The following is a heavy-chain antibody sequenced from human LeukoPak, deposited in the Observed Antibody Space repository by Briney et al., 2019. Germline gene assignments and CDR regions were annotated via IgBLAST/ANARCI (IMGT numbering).Heavy chain of an antibody. D-gene: IGHD3-3*01. CDR3: ARDRHDFWSGYTDY. V-gene: IGHV3-7*01. Sequence: GSLRLSCAASGFTFSSYWTSWVRQAPGKGLEWVANIKQDGSEKYYVDSVKGRFTISRDNAKNSLYLQMNSLRAEDTAVYYCARDRHDFWSGYTDYWGQGTLVTVSS. CDR1: GFTFSSYW. CDR2: IKQDGSEK. J-gene: IGHJ4*02.